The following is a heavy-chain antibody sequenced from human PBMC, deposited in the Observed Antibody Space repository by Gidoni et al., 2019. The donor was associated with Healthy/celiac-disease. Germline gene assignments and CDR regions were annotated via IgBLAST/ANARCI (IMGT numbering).Heavy chain of an antibody. CDR2: IYYSGST. D-gene: IGHD3-10*01. CDR3: ARSRSMVRGVITYYYYYYMDV. J-gene: IGHJ6*03. V-gene: IGHV4-30-4*01. CDR1: GGSISSGDYY. Sequence: QVQLQESGPGLVKPSQTLSLTCTVSGGSISSGDYYWSWIRQPPGKGLEWIGYIYYSGSTYYNPSLKSRVTISVDTSKNQFSLKLSSVTAADTAVYYCARSRSMVRGVITYYYYYYMDVWGKGTTVTVSS.